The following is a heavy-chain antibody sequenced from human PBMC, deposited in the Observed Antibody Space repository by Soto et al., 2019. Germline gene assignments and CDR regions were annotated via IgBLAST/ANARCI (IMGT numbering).Heavy chain of an antibody. CDR3: ARHVLGYCSGGSCYSVYYGMDV. D-gene: IGHD2-15*01. Sequence: ESLKISCKGSGYSFTSYWIGWVRQMPGKGLEWMGIIYPGDSDTRYSPSFQGQVTISADKSISTAYLQWSSLKASDTAMYYCARHVLGYCSGGSCYSVYYGMDVWGQGTTVTVS. CDR2: IYPGDSDT. J-gene: IGHJ6*02. CDR1: GYSFTSYW. V-gene: IGHV5-51*01.